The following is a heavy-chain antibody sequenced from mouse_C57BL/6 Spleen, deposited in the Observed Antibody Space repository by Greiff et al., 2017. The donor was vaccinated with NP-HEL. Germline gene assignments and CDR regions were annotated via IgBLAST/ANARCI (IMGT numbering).Heavy chain of an antibody. CDR2: IDPETGGT. D-gene: IGHD1-1*01. J-gene: IGHJ1*03. V-gene: IGHV1-15*01. CDR3: TRRGFYYGSSYPWYFDV. CDR1: GYTFTDYE. Sequence: QVQLQQSGAELVRPGASVTLSCKASGYTFTDYEMHWVKQTPVHGLEWIGAIDPETGGTAYNQKFKGKAILTADKSSSTAYMERRSLTSEDSAVYYCTRRGFYYGSSYPWYFDVWGTGTTVTVSS.